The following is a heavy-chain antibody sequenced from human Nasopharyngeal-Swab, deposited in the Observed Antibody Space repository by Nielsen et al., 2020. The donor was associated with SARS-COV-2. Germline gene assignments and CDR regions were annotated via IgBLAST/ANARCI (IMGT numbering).Heavy chain of an antibody. V-gene: IGHV4-59*01. CDR2: IYYSGSN. Sequence: SETLSLTCTISGCSINFYYWSWFRQPPGKGLEWSGYIYYSGSNNYNPSLKSRVTISGDTSKNQFSLKLSSATAADTAVYYCARYRSGFDYWGQGTLVTVSS. CDR1: GCSINFYY. CDR3: ARYRSGFDY. J-gene: IGHJ4*02. D-gene: IGHD2-15*01.